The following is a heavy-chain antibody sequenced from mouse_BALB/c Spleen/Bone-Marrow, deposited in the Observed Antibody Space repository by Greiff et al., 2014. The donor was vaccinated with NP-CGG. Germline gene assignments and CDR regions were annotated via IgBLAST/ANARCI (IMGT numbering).Heavy chain of an antibody. CDR1: GYTFTDYH. D-gene: IGHD2-12*01. Sequence: DVKLQESGPELVKPGASVRIPCKASGYTFTDYHMDWVKQSHGKSLAWIGDIDPNNGTTIYNRNFKGKATLTVDKSSSTAYMELRSLASEDTAVYYCARPNTTPFDYWGQGTLVTVSS. V-gene: IGHV1-18*01. CDR3: ARPNTTPFDY. CDR2: IDPNNGTT. J-gene: IGHJ3*01.